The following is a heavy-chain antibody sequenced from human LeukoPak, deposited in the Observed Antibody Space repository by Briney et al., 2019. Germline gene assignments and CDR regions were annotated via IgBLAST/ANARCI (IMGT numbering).Heavy chain of an antibody. J-gene: IGHJ4*02. V-gene: IGHV3-23*01. Sequence: GGSLRVSCAASGFTSSSYAMSWVRQAPGKGLEWVSAISGSGGSTYYADSVKGRFIISRDNSKNTLSLQMNSLRAEDTAVYYCAKAMGSQTGFAYYFDYWGQGTLVTVSS. CDR1: GFTSSSYA. CDR2: ISGSGGST. D-gene: IGHD3-9*01. CDR3: AKAMGSQTGFAYYFDY.